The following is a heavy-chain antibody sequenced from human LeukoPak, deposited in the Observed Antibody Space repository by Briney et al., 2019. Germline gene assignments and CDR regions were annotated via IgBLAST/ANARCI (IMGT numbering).Heavy chain of an antibody. Sequence: PGSSLRLSCVASGFAFSSSGMYWVRRAPGKGLEWVALIWHDGSNEYYADSVKGRFTISRDNSMNTLSLQMNSLRAEDTAVYYCARGGGYGDFPYYFDYWGQGTLVTVSS. V-gene: IGHV3-33*07. CDR1: GFAFSSSG. D-gene: IGHD4-17*01. J-gene: IGHJ4*02. CDR3: ARGGGYGDFPYYFDY. CDR2: IWHDGSNE.